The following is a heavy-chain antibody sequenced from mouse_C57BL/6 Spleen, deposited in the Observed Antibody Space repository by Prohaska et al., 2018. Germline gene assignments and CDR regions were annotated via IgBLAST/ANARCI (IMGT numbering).Heavy chain of an antibody. D-gene: IGHD2-3*01. CDR1: G. CDR3: ARGDGPYFDY. V-gene: IGHV2-2*01. J-gene: IGHJ2*01. CDR2: IWSGGST. Sequence: GVHWVRQSPGKGLEWLGVIWSGGSTDYNAAFISRLSISKDNSKSQVFFKMNSLQADDTAIYYCARGDGPYFDYWGQGTTLTVSS.